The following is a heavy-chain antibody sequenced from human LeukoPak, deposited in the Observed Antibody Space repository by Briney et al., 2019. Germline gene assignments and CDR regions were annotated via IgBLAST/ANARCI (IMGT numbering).Heavy chain of an antibody. CDR1: GFTFSSYW. CDR2: IKQDGSEK. Sequence: PGGSLRLSCAASGFTFSSYWMSWVRQAPGKGLEWVANIKQDGSEKYYVDSVKGRFTISRDNAKNSLYLQMNSLRAEDTAVYYCARDVEGDGLYYFDFWGQGTLVTVSS. D-gene: IGHD3-16*01. V-gene: IGHV3-7*01. CDR3: ARDVEGDGLYYFDF. J-gene: IGHJ4*02.